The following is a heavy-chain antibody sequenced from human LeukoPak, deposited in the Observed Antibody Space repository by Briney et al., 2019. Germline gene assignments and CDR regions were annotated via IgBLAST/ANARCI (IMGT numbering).Heavy chain of an antibody. Sequence: GGSLRLSCAASGFTFRDYYMNWIRLAPGKGLELVSSISTSSTYTKYADSVRGRFTISRDNANASLYLQMNSLRAEDTAVYYCARAQVVPAVTYDYYYGMDVWGKGTTVTVSS. CDR2: ISTSSTYT. CDR3: ARAQVVPAVTYDYYYGMDV. J-gene: IGHJ6*04. D-gene: IGHD2-2*01. CDR1: GFTFRDYY. V-gene: IGHV3-11*06.